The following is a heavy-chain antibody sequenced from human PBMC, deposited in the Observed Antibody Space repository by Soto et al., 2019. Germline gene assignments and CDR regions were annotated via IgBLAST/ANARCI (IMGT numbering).Heavy chain of an antibody. J-gene: IGHJ1*01. CDR1: GFTFKYYA. V-gene: IGHV3-23*01. CDR3: TKETKCYGSQYFQD. CDR2: ISGGGDKT. D-gene: IGHD1-26*01. Sequence: EVQLLQSGGGLAQPGTSLRLSCAASGFTFKYYAMTWVRQAPGKGLEWVSSISGGGDKTEYADSVKGRFRVSRDNYKDTQYFQMERLRPDATALYFYTKETKCYGSQYFQDWGQGTLVTVSS.